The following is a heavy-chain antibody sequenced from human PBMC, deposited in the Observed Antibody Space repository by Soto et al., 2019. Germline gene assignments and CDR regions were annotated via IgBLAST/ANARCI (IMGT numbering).Heavy chain of an antibody. CDR3: ARDAPPEDY. V-gene: IGHV1-18*01. CDR2: INAYNGNT. Sequence: ASLKVSCKASGYTFTTYAISWVRQAPGQGLEWMGWINAYNGNTNYAQKLQGRVTMTTDTSTSTAYMELRSLRSDDTAVYYCARDAPPEDYWGQGTLVTVSS. J-gene: IGHJ4*02. CDR1: GYTFTTYA.